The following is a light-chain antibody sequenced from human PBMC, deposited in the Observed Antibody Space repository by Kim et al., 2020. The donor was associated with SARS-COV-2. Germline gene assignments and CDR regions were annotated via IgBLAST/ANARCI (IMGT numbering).Light chain of an antibody. CDR2: QDT. CDR1: KVGDKY. CDR3: QAWDSSIVV. Sequence: SPGQTASITCSGDKVGDKYACWYQQKPGQSPVVVIYQDTKRPSGIPERFSGSDSGNTATLTIRGTQAVDEADYYCQAWDSSIVVFGGGTQLTVL. V-gene: IGLV3-1*01. J-gene: IGLJ2*01.